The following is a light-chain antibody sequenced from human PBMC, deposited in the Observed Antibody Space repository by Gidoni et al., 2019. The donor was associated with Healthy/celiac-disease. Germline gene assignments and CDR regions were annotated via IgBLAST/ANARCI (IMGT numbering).Light chain of an antibody. CDR1: QSVSSD. V-gene: IGKV3-11*01. CDR3: QQSSNWPT. Sequence: EIVLTQSPATLSLSPGERATLSCRASQSVSSDLAWYQQKPGQAPRLLIYDASNRATGIPARFSGSGSGTDFTLTISSLEPEDFAVYYCQQSSNWPTCGGGTKVEIK. J-gene: IGKJ4*01. CDR2: DAS.